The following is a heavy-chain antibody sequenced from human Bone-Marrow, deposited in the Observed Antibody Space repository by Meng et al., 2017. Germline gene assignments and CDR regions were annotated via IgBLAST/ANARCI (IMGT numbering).Heavy chain of an antibody. D-gene: IGHD3-16*01. CDR3: ARDNLRGEDPNWFDP. J-gene: IGHJ5*02. Sequence: GSLRLSCTVSGGPISSSSYYWGWIRQPPGKGLEWIGSIYYSGSTYYNPSLKSRVTISVDTSKNQFSLKLSSVTAADTAVYYCARDNLRGEDPNWFDPWGQGTLVTVSS. CDR2: IYYSGST. V-gene: IGHV4-39*07. CDR1: GGPISSSSYY.